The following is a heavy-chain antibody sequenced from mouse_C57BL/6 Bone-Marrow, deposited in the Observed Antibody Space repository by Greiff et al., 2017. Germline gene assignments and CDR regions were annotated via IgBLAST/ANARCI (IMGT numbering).Heavy chain of an antibody. CDR2: ISDGGSYT. Sequence: EVMLVESGGGLVKPGGSLKLSCAASGFTFSSYAMSWVRQTPEKRLEWVATISDGGSYTYYPDNVKGRFTISRDNAKTNLYLQMSHLKSEDTAMYYCARDRVTTPQAWFAYWGQGTLVTVSA. CDR1: GFTFSSYA. CDR3: ARDRVTTPQAWFAY. D-gene: IGHD2-5*01. J-gene: IGHJ3*01. V-gene: IGHV5-4*01.